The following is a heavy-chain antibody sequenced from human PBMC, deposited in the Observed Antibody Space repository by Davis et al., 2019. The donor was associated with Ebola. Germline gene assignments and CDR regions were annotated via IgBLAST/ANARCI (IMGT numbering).Heavy chain of an antibody. V-gene: IGHV4-39*01. Sequence: PSETLSLTCTVSDDSIRDTSYYWGWIRQPPGTGLEWIGSIYYTVSTRYNPALESRVTISIDTSKNQFSLKVNSVTAADTAMYFCVRRGGYDSSGYYDDAFDVWGQGTMVTVSS. J-gene: IGHJ3*01. CDR2: IYYTVST. CDR3: VRRGGYDSSGYYDDAFDV. CDR1: DDSIRDTSYY. D-gene: IGHD3-22*01.